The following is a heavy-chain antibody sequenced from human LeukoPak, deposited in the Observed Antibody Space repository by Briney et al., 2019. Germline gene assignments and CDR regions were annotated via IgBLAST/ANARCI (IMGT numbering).Heavy chain of an antibody. V-gene: IGHV3-33*01. D-gene: IGHD3-10*01. CDR1: GFTFSSYG. J-gene: IGHJ4*02. CDR2: IWYDGSNK. Sequence: GSLRLSCAASGFTFSSYGMHWVRQAPGKGLEWVAVIWYDGSNKYYADSVKGRFTISRDNSKNTLYLQMNSLRAEDTAVYYCARARDGSGSYEDYWGQGTLVTVSS. CDR3: ARARDGSGSYEDY.